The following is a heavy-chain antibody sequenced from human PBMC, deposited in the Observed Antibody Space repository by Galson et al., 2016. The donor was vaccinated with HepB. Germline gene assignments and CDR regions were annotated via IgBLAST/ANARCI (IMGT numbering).Heavy chain of an antibody. CDR2: IYYTGST. CDR1: GGSISSGGYY. V-gene: IGHV4-31*03. CDR3: ARGSGPPSDAFDI. J-gene: IGHJ3*02. D-gene: IGHD2-15*01. Sequence: TLSLTCTVSGGSISSGGYYWSWIRQQPGKGLEWIGYIYYTGSTSNNPSLKSRVSISVDTSKNQVSLKVTSVTAADTAVYYCARGSGPPSDAFDIWGQGTMVTVSS.